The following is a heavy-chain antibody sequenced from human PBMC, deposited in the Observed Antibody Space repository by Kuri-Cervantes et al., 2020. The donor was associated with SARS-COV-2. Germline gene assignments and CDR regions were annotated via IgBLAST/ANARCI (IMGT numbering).Heavy chain of an antibody. V-gene: IGHV4-38-2*02. CDR2: INHSGST. CDR3: ARQEVVAATNWFDP. J-gene: IGHJ5*02. D-gene: IGHD2-15*01. CDR1: GYSISSGYY. Sequence: SETLSLTCTVSGYSISSGYYWGWIRQLPGKGLEWIGEINHSGSTYYNPSLKSRVTISVDTSKNQFSLKLSSVTAADTAVYYCARQEVVAATNWFDPWGQGTLVTVSS.